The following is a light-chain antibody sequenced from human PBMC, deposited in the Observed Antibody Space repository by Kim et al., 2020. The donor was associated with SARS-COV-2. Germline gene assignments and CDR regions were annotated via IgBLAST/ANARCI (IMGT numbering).Light chain of an antibody. CDR2: KDS. CDR3: QSADSSGTYVV. J-gene: IGLJ2*01. CDR1: ALPKQY. Sequence: PGQTARSTCSGDALPKQYAYWYQQKPGQAPGLVIYKDSERPSGIPERFSGSSSGTTVTLTISGVQAEDEADYYCQSADSSGTYVVFGGGTKLTVL. V-gene: IGLV3-25*03.